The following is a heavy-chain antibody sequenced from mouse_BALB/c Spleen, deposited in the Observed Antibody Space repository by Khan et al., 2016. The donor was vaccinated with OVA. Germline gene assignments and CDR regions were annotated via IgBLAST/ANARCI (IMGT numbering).Heavy chain of an antibody. D-gene: IGHD2-12*01. CDR2: ISSGGST. CDR1: GFTISSYV. CDR3: AGEAYSDEEYYFDY. V-gene: IGHV5-6-5*01. J-gene: IGHJ2*01. Sequence: EVELVESGGDLVKPGGSLKLSCAASGFTISSYVMSWVRQTPEKRLEWVASISSGGSTYYPDSVKGRFTISRDNASNILYLHMSSLRSKDIAMYYDAGEAYSDEEYYFDYWGQGTTLTVSS.